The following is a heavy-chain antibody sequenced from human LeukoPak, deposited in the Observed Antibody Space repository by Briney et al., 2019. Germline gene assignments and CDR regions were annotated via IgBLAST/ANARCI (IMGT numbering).Heavy chain of an antibody. J-gene: IGHJ4*02. Sequence: SETLSLTCTVSGGSISSYYWSWIRQPAGKGLEWIGRIYTSGSANYNPSLKSRVTMSVDTSKNQFSLKLSSVTAADTAVYYCAGEYYYDSSGYYRWGQGTLVTVSS. CDR2: IYTSGSA. V-gene: IGHV4-4*07. CDR1: GGSISSYY. D-gene: IGHD3-22*01. CDR3: AGEYYYDSSGYYR.